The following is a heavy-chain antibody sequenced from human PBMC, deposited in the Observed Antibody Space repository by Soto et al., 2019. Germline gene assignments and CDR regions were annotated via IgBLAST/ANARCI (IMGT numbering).Heavy chain of an antibody. CDR2: ISAYSGNT. V-gene: IGHV1-18*01. Sequence: GASVKVSCKASGYTFTTFGIGWVRQAPGQGLEWMGWISAYSGNTEYPEKLQGRVTMTIDTSTSTTYMELRSLRSDDTAVYYCARAFCSGGSCYLDYWGQGALVTVSS. D-gene: IGHD2-15*01. CDR3: ARAFCSGGSCYLDY. CDR1: GYTFTTFG. J-gene: IGHJ4*02.